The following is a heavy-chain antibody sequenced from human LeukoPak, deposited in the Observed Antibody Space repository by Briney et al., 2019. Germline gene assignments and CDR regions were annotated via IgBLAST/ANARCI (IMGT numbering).Heavy chain of an antibody. Sequence: SETLSLTCTVSGGSISSSTYYWGWIRQPPGKGLEWIGNIYNSGNTYYSPSLKSRVTISVDPSKNQFSLKLTSVTAADTAVYYCARRGASSNWFDPWAREPWSPSPQ. CDR3: ARRGASSNWFDP. CDR2: IYNSGNT. V-gene: IGHV4-39*01. CDR1: GGSISSSTYY. J-gene: IGHJ5*02. D-gene: IGHD1-26*01.